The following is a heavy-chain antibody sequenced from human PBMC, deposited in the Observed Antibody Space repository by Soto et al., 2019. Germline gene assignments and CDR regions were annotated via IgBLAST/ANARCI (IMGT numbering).Heavy chain of an antibody. CDR2: IFSNDEK. CDR3: ARRKGYCSSTSCYGYWYFDL. J-gene: IGHJ2*01. V-gene: IGHV2-26*01. D-gene: IGHD2-2*01. Sequence: QVTLKESGPVLVKPTETLTLTCTVSGFSLSNARMGVSWIRQPPGKALEWLAHIFSNDEKSYSTSLKSRLTTSKDTSKSQVVRTMTNMDPVDTATYYCARRKGYCSSTSCYGYWYFDLWGRGTLVTVSS. CDR1: GFSLSNARMG.